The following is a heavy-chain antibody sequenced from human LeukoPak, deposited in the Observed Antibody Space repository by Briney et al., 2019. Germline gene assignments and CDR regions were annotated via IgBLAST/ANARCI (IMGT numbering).Heavy chain of an antibody. CDR3: AREERTDSSGYYLNYNYYGMDV. J-gene: IGHJ6*02. Sequence: ASVKVSCKASGYTFTSYGISWVRQAPGQGLEWMGWISAYNGNTNYAQKLQGRVTMTTDTSTSTAYMELRSLRSDDTAVYYCAREERTDSSGYYLNYNYYGMDVWGQGTTVTVSS. V-gene: IGHV1-18*01. D-gene: IGHD3-22*01. CDR1: GYTFTSYG. CDR2: ISAYNGNT.